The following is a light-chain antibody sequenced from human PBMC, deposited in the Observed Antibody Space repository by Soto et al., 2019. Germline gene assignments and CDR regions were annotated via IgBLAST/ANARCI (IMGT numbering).Light chain of an antibody. V-gene: IGKV3-20*01. CDR1: QSVSSSS. Sequence: EIVRTQSPATLSVSPGERVTLSCRASQSVSSSSLAWYQQKPGQAPRLLFFGVSNRAAGVPDRFGGSGSGTDFTLTISRLEPEDFAVYYCQQYGGSPLTFGGGTKVDIK. CDR3: QQYGGSPLT. CDR2: GVS. J-gene: IGKJ4*01.